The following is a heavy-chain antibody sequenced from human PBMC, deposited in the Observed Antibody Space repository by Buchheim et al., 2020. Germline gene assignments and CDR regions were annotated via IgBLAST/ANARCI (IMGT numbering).Heavy chain of an antibody. CDR1: GGSFSGYY. Sequence: QVQLQQWGAGLLKPSETLSLTCAVYGGSFSGYYWSWIRQPPGKGLEWIGEINHSGSTNYNPSLKSRVPIPEDTSKNKFSLKLSAVTAADTAVYYCASIHKRGYSYGYWGQGTL. CDR3: ASIHKRGYSYGY. V-gene: IGHV4-34*01. D-gene: IGHD5-18*01. J-gene: IGHJ4*02. CDR2: INHSGST.